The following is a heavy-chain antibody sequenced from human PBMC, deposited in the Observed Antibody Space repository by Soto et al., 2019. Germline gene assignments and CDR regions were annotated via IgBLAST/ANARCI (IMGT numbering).Heavy chain of an antibody. J-gene: IGHJ6*02. V-gene: IGHV3-21*01. Sequence: GGSLRLSCAASGFIFDIYSMTWVRQAPGKGLEWVSSISSSSSYIYYADSVKGRFTISRDNAENSLYLQTSSLRADDTAVYYCARDRGAASDIRYYYYGIDVWGQGTTVTVSS. CDR3: ARDRGAASDIRYYYYGIDV. D-gene: IGHD3-10*01. CDR1: GFIFDIYS. CDR2: ISSSSSYI.